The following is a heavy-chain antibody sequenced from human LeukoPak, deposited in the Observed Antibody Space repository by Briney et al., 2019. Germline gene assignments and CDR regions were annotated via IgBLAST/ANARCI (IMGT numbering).Heavy chain of an antibody. Sequence: GGSLRLSCAGSGFYSNDYARYSMSRVPQAPRKGLEWISAISGTADTTKYADSVKGRFTISRDNSKNTLYLQMNSLRAEDTAVYYCAKGWDNFYFYYYMDVWGKGTMVTVSS. CDR2: ISGTADTT. CDR3: AKGWDNFYFYYYMDV. J-gene: IGHJ6*03. V-gene: IGHV3-23*01. CDR1: GFYSNDYA. D-gene: IGHD1-26*01.